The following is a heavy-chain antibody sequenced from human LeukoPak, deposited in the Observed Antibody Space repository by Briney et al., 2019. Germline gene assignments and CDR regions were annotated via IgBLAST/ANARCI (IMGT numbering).Heavy chain of an antibody. CDR3: ARVPLHDASGRYYPH. V-gene: IGHV1-3*04. J-gene: IGHJ1*01. D-gene: IGHD3-22*01. CDR2: INTGNGNT. CDR1: GYTFTNYG. Sequence: ASVKVSCKTSGYTFTNYGMHWVRQAPRQSLEWMGWINTGNGNTKSSQKFQDRVTLTRDTSASTAYMELNSLSSEDAAVYYCARVPLHDASGRYYPHWGQGTLVTVSS.